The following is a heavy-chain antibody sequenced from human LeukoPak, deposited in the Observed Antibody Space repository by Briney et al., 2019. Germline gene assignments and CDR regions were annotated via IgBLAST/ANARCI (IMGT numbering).Heavy chain of an antibody. CDR2: IYHDGST. J-gene: IGHJ4*02. Sequence: SETLSLTCAVSGGSISSNNWWIWVRQSPEEGLEWIGEIYHDGSTNYNPSLKSRVTISMDKSKNQLSLKLNFVTAADTAVYYCARSAGRRPLGPPLHLDYWGQGTLVTVSS. D-gene: IGHD3-16*02. CDR3: ARSAGRRPLGPPLHLDY. V-gene: IGHV4-4*02. CDR1: GGSISSNNW.